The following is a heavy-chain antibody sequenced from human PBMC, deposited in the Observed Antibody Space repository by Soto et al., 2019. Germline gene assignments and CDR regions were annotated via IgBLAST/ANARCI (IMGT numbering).Heavy chain of an antibody. D-gene: IGHD2-2*01. CDR3: ARSSIVVVPAAMPEYYFDY. V-gene: IGHV4-39*01. CDR2: IYYSGST. CDR1: GGSISSSSYY. J-gene: IGHJ4*02. Sequence: SETLSLTCTVSGGSISSSSYYWGWIRQPPGKGLEWIGSIYYSGSTYYDPSLKSRVTISVDTSKNQFSLKLSSVTAADTAVYYCARSSIVVVPAAMPEYYFDYWGQGTLVTVSS.